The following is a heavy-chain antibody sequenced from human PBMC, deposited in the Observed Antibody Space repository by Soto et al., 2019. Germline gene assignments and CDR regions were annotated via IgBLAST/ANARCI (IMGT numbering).Heavy chain of an antibody. Sequence: PSEPLSLPCAISGDSVSSNSAAWTWIRQSPSRGLEWLGRTYYRSKWYNDYAVSVKSRITINPDTSKNQFSLQLNSVTPEDTAAYYCAREGHYYDSSGYLVWGQGTTVTVTS. J-gene: IGHJ6*02. V-gene: IGHV6-1*01. CDR2: TYYRSKWYN. CDR3: AREGHYYDSSGYLV. D-gene: IGHD3-22*01. CDR1: GDSVSSNSAA.